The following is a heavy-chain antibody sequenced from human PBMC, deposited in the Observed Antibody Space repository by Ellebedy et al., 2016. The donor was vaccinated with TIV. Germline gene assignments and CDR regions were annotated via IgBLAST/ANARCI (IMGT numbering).Heavy chain of an antibody. D-gene: IGHD1-26*01. CDR1: GFTFSRNW. CDR2: SKNKINGYTI. Sequence: GESLKISCEASGFTFSRNWISWFRLAPGKGLEWVGRSKNKINGYTIEYAASVKGRFTISRDDSKTSLYLQMNSLKTEDTAVYYCVRWDSGSPGNWGQGTLVTVSS. J-gene: IGHJ4*02. CDR3: VRWDSGSPGN. V-gene: IGHV3-72*01.